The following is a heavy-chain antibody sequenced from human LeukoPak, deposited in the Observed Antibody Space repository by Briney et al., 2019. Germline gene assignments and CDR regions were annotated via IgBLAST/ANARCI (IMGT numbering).Heavy chain of an antibody. D-gene: IGHD1-26*01. CDR2: ISTYNGNT. CDR1: GYTFTGYY. CDR3: ARRRVYSGSYVFDY. V-gene: IGHV1-18*04. Sequence: ASVKVSCKASGYTFTGYYMHWVRQAPGQGLEWMGWISTYNGNTNYAQKLQGRVTMTTDTSTSTAYMELRSLRSDDTAVYYCARRRVYSGSYVFDYWGQGTLVTVSS. J-gene: IGHJ4*02.